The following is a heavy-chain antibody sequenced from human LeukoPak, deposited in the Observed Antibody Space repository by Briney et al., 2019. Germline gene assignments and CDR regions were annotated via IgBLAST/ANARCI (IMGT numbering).Heavy chain of an antibody. D-gene: IGHD6-13*01. CDR3: ARLFSNRRHDALDI. J-gene: IGHJ3*02. V-gene: IGHV4-39*07. CDR1: GGSISSSSYY. CDR2: IYYSGST. Sequence: SETLSLTCTVSGGSISSSSYYWGWIRQPPGKGLEWIGSIYYSGSTYYNPSLKSRVTISVDTSKNQFSLKLSSVTAADTAIYYCARLFSNRRHDALDIWGQGTMVTVSS.